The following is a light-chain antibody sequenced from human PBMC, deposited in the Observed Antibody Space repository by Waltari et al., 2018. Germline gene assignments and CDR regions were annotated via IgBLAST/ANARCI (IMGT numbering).Light chain of an antibody. CDR1: SSDIGAFDF. J-gene: IGLJ2*01. Sequence: QSALTQPRSVSGSPGQSVTISCTGTSSDIGAFDFVSWYQQYPGQAPKLMIYDVNKRPPGVPDRFSASKSGNTASLTISGLLNEDEADYYCCSYVGADTSVLFGGGTTVTVL. V-gene: IGLV2-11*01. CDR2: DVN. CDR3: CSYVGADTSVL.